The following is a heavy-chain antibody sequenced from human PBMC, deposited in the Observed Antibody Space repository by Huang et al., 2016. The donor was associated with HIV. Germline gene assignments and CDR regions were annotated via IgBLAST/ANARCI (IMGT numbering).Heavy chain of an antibody. V-gene: IGHV4-34*02. CDR2: INHSGNN. Sequence: QVQLEQWGAGLLKASETLSLTCAVYGGSFSGYYWNLLRQAPGKGLEWVGEINHSGNNNYNPSLKSRVNMSVETSKSQFSLYLTALSAANTRTYLCARRYNSRRDYWGRGTLVTVHS. CDR1: GGSFSGYY. CDR3: ARRYNSRRDY. J-gene: IGHJ4*02. D-gene: IGHD3-22*01.